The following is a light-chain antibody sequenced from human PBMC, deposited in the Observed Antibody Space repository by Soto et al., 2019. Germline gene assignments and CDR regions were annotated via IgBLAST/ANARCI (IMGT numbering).Light chain of an antibody. Sequence: DVVMTQSPLSLPVTLGQPASISCRSSQSLVYMDGNTYLNWFQQRPGQSPRRLIYKTSNRDSGVPDRFSGSGSGTDFTLKISRVEAEDVGVYYCMQGTHWPLTFGQGTRLEI. CDR1: QSLVYMDGNTY. CDR3: MQGTHWPLT. V-gene: IGKV2-30*01. J-gene: IGKJ5*01. CDR2: KTS.